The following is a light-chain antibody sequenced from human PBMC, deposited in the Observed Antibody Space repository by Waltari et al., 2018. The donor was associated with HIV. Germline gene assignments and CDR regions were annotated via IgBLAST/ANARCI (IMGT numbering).Light chain of an antibody. CDR1: TTHIGGYNY. J-gene: IGLJ2*01. Sequence: QSALTQPASVSGSPGQSITISCNGTTTHIGGYNYVSCYQRHPDKAPKLIIFGVSNRPSGISSRFSGSKSGNTASLTISGLQAEDEADYYCCSYTKLTTHYVLFGGGTKLTVL. CDR2: GVS. V-gene: IGLV2-14*03. CDR3: CSYTKLTTHYVL.